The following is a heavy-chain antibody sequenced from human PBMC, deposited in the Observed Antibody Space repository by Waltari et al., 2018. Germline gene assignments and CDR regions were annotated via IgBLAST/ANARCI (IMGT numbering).Heavy chain of an antibody. CDR3: ARRGTAGSWFFDF. V-gene: IGHV4-4*02. CDR2: IFHNGNI. J-gene: IGHJ2*01. CDR1: GGSIGSHNW. Sequence: QVVLEESGPGLVKPSGTLSLTCAVSGGSIGSHNWWSWIRQTPGKGLEWIGEIFHNGNINYHPSLKSRLTISVDTSRRLFSLRLASVTVADTAVYYCARRGTAGSWFFDFWGRGTLVAVSS. D-gene: IGHD1-1*01.